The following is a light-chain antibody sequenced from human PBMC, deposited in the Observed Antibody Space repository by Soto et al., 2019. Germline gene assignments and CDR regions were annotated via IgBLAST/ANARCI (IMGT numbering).Light chain of an antibody. CDR3: QKYNSAPLFT. CDR2: AAS. V-gene: IGKV1-27*01. J-gene: IGKJ3*01. CDR1: QGISNY. Sequence: DIQMTQSTSSLSASVGDRVTITCRASQGISNYLAWYQQKPGKVPKLLIYAASTLQSGVPSRFSGSGSGTDFTLTISSLQPEDVATYYCQKYNSAPLFTFGPGTNVYIK.